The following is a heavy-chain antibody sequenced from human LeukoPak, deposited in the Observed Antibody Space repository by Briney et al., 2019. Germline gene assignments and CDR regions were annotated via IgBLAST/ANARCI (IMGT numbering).Heavy chain of an antibody. D-gene: IGHD3-16*02. V-gene: IGHV3-48*01. CDR2: ISSSSSTI. CDR1: GFTFSSYS. Sequence: GGSLRLSCAASGFTFSSYSMNWVRQAPGKGLEWVSYISSSSSTIYYADSVKGRFTISRDNGKNSLYLQMNSLRAEDTAVYYCTREGVYAPDPSSYHRDAFDIWGQGTVVIVSS. CDR3: TREGVYAPDPSSYHRDAFDI. J-gene: IGHJ3*02.